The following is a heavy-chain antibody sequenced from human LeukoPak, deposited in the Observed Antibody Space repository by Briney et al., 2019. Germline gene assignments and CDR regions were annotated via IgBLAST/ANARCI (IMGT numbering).Heavy chain of an antibody. Sequence: GGSLRLSCAASGFTFSSYGMHWVRQAPGKGLEWVALISYDGSNKYYADSVKGRFTISRDSAKNSLYLQMNSLRAEDTAVYYCARVTLYSSSSSDYWGQGTLVTVSS. CDR2: ISYDGSNK. J-gene: IGHJ4*02. CDR1: GFTFSSYG. V-gene: IGHV3-30*03. D-gene: IGHD6-6*01. CDR3: ARVTLYSSSSSDY.